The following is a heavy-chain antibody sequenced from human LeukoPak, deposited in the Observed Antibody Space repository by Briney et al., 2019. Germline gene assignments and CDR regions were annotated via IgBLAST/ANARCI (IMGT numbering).Heavy chain of an antibody. V-gene: IGHV1-2*06. CDR2: INPNSGGT. CDR1: GYTFTGYY. D-gene: IGHD4-17*01. CDR3: ARDHGDYFGWFDP. J-gene: IGHJ5*02. Sequence: ASVKVSCXASGYTFTGYYMHWVRQAPGQGLAWMGRINPNSGGTNYAQKFQGRVTMTRDTSISTAYMELSRLRSDDTAVYYCARDHGDYFGWFDPWGQGTLVTVSS.